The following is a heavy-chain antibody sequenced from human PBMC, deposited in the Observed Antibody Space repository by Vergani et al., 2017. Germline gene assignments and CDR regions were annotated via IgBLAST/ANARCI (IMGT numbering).Heavy chain of an antibody. Sequence: EVQLVESGGGLVQPGRSLRLSCAASVFTFDDYAMHWVRQAPGKGLEWVSGINWNSDSIAYADSVKGRFTISSDNAKNSLYLQMNSLRAEDTALYYCVKDIAASSNYWYFDLWGRGTLVTVSS. CDR2: INWNSDSI. J-gene: IGHJ2*01. CDR1: VFTFDDYA. V-gene: IGHV3-9*01. D-gene: IGHD6-13*01. CDR3: VKDIAASSNYWYFDL.